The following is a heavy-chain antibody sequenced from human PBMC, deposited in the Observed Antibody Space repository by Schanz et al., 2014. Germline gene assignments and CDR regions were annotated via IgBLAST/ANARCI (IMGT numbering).Heavy chain of an antibody. CDR1: GFSLNTYG. J-gene: IGHJ6*03. D-gene: IGHD4-17*01. V-gene: IGHV3-NL1*01. CDR2: IYASGAT. CDR3: ARDGDRFYHNYYMDV. Sequence: QAQLMESGGGVVQPGTSLILSCSVSGFSLNTYGIHWFRQPAGKGLEWVSTIYASGATYYADSVKRRFTISRDISKNTLHLQVTSLRAEDTAVYYCARDGDRFYHNYYMDVWGKGTTVTVSS.